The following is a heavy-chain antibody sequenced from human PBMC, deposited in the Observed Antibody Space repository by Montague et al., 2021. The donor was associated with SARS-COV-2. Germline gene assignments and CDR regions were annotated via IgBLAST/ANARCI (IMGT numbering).Heavy chain of an antibody. V-gene: IGHV4-31*03. CDR1: GSPIRSGGYY. J-gene: IGHJ4*02. Sequence: TLSLTCTVSGSPIRSGGYYWTWIRQHPGKGLEWIGYIFHTGRAYYNPSLETRANISVDTSNNLFSLRLSSVTAADTAMYFCARVRLFYYLDYWGQGTLVTVSS. D-gene: IGHD2/OR15-2a*01. CDR3: ARVRLFYYLDY. CDR2: IFHTGRA.